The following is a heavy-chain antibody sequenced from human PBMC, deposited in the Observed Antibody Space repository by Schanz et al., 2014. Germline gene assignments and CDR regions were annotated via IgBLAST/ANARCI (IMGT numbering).Heavy chain of an antibody. CDR2: ISVYNHNK. J-gene: IGHJ4*01. CDR3: ARDRRFFDRDDLYYFHS. CDR1: GYIFINSG. D-gene: IGHD3-3*01. V-gene: IGHV1-18*01. Sequence: QVQLVQSGAEVKKPGASVRVSCKASGYIFINSGISWVRQAPGQGLEWMGWISVYNHNKEYDQKFQGRVTMTTDTSTSPAYMALTDLRADDTAVYYCARDRRFFDRDDLYYFHSWGHGTLVAVST.